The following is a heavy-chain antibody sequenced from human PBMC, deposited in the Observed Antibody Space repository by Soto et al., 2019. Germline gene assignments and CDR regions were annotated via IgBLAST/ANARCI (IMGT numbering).Heavy chain of an antibody. D-gene: IGHD6-19*01. CDR3: AKGGRYRSGWYGWYFDL. Sequence: QVQLVESGGGVVQPGRSLRLSCAASGFTFSSYGMHWVRQAPGKGLEWVAVISYDGSNKYYADSVKGRFTISRDNSKNTLYLQMNSLRAEDTAVYYCAKGGRYRSGWYGWYFDLWGRGTLVTVSS. CDR2: ISYDGSNK. V-gene: IGHV3-30*18. J-gene: IGHJ2*01. CDR1: GFTFSSYG.